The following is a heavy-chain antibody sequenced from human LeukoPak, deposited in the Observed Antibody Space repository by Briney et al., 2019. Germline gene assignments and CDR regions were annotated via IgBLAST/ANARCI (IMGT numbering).Heavy chain of an antibody. D-gene: IGHD3-9*01. CDR1: GFTFSTYS. J-gene: IGHJ4*02. CDR2: IGSSDTTI. CDR3: ANLFFDWLSDAGDY. V-gene: IGHV3-48*01. Sequence: GGSLRLSCAASGFTFSTYSMNWVRQAPGKGLEWVSYIGSSDTTIYYADSVKGRFTISRDNSKNTLYLQMNSLRAEDTAVYYCANLFFDWLSDAGDYWGQGTLVTVSS.